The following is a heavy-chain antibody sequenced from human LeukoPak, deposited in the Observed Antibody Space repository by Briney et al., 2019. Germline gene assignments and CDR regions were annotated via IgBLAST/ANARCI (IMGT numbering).Heavy chain of an antibody. J-gene: IGHJ6*02. CDR2: IYHSGST. V-gene: IGHV4-30-2*01. D-gene: IGHD1-26*01. CDR3: AREGWELPPEHQISYGMDV. CDR1: GGSISSGVYS. Sequence: PSETLSLTCAVSGGSISSGVYSWSWIRQPPGKGLEWIGYIYHSGSTYYNPSLKSRVTISVDRSKNQFSLKLSSVTAADTAVYYCAREGWELPPEHQISYGMDVWGQGTTVTVSS.